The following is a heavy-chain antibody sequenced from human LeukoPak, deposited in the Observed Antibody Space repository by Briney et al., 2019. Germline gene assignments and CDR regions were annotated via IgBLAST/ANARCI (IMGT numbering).Heavy chain of an antibody. J-gene: IGHJ4*02. CDR1: GGSISSGSHY. V-gene: IGHV4-61*02. CDR3: ARVGYVSGIADY. D-gene: IGHD1-1*01. CDR2: IYTSGST. Sequence: SETLSLTCTVSGGSISSGSHYWSWIRQPAGKGLEWIGRIYTSGSTNYNPSLKSRVTMSVDTSKNQFSLKLSSVTAADTAVYYCARVGYVSGIADYWGQGTLVTVSS.